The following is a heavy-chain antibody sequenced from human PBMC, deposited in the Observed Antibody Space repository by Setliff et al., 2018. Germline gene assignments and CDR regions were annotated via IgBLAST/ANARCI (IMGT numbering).Heavy chain of an antibody. CDR2: ISPYNGNT. CDR3: ARDILLVEGVSVTGCWFDP. CDR1: GYRFTTYG. J-gene: IGHJ5*02. Sequence: ASVKVSCKASGYRFTTYGINWVRQAPGQGLEWMGWISPYNGNTKYAQKFQGRVTMTADXXTSTAXXXXXXXXXXXTAXYXCARDILLVEGVSVTGCWFDPWGQGALVTVSS. V-gene: IGHV1-18*01. D-gene: IGHD3-9*01.